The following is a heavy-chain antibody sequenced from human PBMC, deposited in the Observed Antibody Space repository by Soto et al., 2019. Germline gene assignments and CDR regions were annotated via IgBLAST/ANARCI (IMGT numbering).Heavy chain of an antibody. CDR1: GGSISSYY. J-gene: IGHJ4*02. CDR3: ARTRIAAAVHFDY. CDR2: IYYSGST. D-gene: IGHD6-13*01. Sequence: SVPLSLTCTVSGGSISSYYWSWIRQPPGKGLEWIGYIYYSGSTNYNPSLKSRVTISVDTSKNQFSLKLSSVTAADTAVYYCARTRIAAAVHFDYWGQGTLVTVSS. V-gene: IGHV4-59*01.